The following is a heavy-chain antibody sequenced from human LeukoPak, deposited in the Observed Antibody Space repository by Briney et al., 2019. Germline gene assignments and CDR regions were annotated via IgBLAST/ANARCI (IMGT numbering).Heavy chain of an antibody. V-gene: IGHV1-2*02. Sequence: GASVTVSCKASGYTFTSYDINWVRQAPGQGLEWMGWINPNSGGTNYAQKFQGRVTMTRDTSISTAYMELSRLRSDDTAVYYCARVAARESEDGYFDYWGQGTLVTVSS. CDR3: ARVAARESEDGYFDY. J-gene: IGHJ4*02. D-gene: IGHD2-15*01. CDR1: GYTFTSYD. CDR2: INPNSGGT.